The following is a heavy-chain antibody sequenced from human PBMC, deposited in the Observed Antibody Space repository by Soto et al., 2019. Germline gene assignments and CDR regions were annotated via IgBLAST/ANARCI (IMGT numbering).Heavy chain of an antibody. J-gene: IGHJ6*02. CDR1: GFTFSSYA. D-gene: IGHD2-2*01. CDR3: VKVQIVVVPAAIGYGMDV. CDR2: ISSNGGST. Sequence: PGGSLRLSCSASGFTFSSYAMHWVRQAPGKGLAYVSAISSNGGSTYYADSVKGRFTISRDNSKNTLYLQMSSLRAEDTAVYYCVKVQIVVVPAAIGYGMDVLGQGTTVTVSS. V-gene: IGHV3-64D*06.